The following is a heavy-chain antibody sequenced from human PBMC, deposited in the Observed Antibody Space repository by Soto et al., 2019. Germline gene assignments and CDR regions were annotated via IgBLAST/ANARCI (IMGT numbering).Heavy chain of an antibody. Sequence: SGPTLVNPTQTLTLTCTFSGFSLSTSGMCVSWIRQPPGKALEWLARIDWDDDKYYSTSLKTRLTISKDTSKNQVVLTITNMDTVETATYYCARMGRFLEWSSDRHYYVMDVWGQGTTVTVSS. J-gene: IGHJ6*02. D-gene: IGHD3-3*01. CDR2: IDWDDDK. V-gene: IGHV2-70*11. CDR1: GFSLSTSGMC. CDR3: ARMGRFLEWSSDRHYYVMDV.